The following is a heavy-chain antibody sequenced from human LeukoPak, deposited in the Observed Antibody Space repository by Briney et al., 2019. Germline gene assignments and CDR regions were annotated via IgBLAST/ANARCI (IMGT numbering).Heavy chain of an antibody. Sequence: PGGSLRLSCAASGFTFSSYSMNWVRQAPGKGLEWVSSISSSSSYIYYADSVKGRFTISRDNAKNSLYLQMNSLRAEDTAVYYCAREPGWLRPVDYWGQGTLVTVSS. CDR3: AREPGWLRPVDY. D-gene: IGHD5-12*01. V-gene: IGHV3-21*01. CDR2: ISSSSSYI. CDR1: GFTFSSYS. J-gene: IGHJ4*02.